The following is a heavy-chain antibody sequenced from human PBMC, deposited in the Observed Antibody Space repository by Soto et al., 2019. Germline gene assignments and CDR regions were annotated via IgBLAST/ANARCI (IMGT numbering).Heavy chain of an antibody. CDR3: ATFRGEAPSWYYYYMDV. J-gene: IGHJ6*03. D-gene: IGHD3-10*01. V-gene: IGHV3-53*04. Sequence: GGSLRLSCAASGFTVSSNYMSWVRQAPGKGLEWVSVIYSGGSTYYADSVKGRFTISRHNSKNTLYLQMNSLRAEDTAVYYCATFRGEAPSWYYYYMDVWGKGTTVTVSS. CDR1: GFTVSSNY. CDR2: IYSGGST.